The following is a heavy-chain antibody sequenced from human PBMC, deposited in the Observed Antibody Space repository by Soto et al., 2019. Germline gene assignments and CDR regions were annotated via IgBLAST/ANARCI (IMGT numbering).Heavy chain of an antibody. CDR3: ATGRKWEHSYGMDV. Sequence: GGSLRLSCAASGFTFGSYGMHWVRQAPGKGLEWVAVISYDGSDKNYGDSVKGRFTISRDNSKNTLYLQMDSLRAEDTAMYYCATGRKWEHSYGMDVWGQGTTVTVSS. J-gene: IGHJ6*02. CDR1: GFTFGSYG. V-gene: IGHV3-30*19. CDR2: ISYDGSDK. D-gene: IGHD1-26*01.